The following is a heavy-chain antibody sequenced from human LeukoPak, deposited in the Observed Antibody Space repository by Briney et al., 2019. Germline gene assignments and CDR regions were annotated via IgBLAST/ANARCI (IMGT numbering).Heavy chain of an antibody. J-gene: IGHJ4*02. V-gene: IGHV3-30-3*02. CDR1: GFTFSGYP. Sequence: AGKSLRLSCAASGFTFSGYPIHWVRQAPGKGLEWVAVISYDGSNKYYADSVKGRFTISRDNSKNTLYLQMNSLRAEDTAVYYCAKDAHSITMIVVVITYFDYWGQGTLVTVSS. D-gene: IGHD3-22*01. CDR2: ISYDGSNK. CDR3: AKDAHSITMIVVVITYFDY.